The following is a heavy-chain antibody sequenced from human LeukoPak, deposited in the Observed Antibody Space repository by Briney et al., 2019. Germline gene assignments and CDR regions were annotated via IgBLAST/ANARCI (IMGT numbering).Heavy chain of an antibody. D-gene: IGHD6-19*01. CDR2: IYYGGSS. CDR1: GASISSSNYY. CDR3: ARLSSAWYPTFDF. J-gene: IGHJ4*02. V-gene: IGHV4-39*01. Sequence: SETLSLTCIVSGASISSSNYYWGWIRQPPGKGLEWIGSIYYGGSSHYNPSLKSRVTTSVATSRNLFSLKLSSVTAADTAVYYCARLSSAWYPTFDFWGQGTLVTVSS.